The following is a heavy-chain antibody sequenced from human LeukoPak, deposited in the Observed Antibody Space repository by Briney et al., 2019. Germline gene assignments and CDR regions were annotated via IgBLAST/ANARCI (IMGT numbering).Heavy chain of an antibody. J-gene: IGHJ4*02. D-gene: IGHD3-22*01. CDR3: AKDISGGDYYDSSGYDY. V-gene: IGHV3-9*01. CDR1: GFTFDGYA. CDR2: ISWNSGSI. Sequence: GRSLRLSCAASGFTFDGYAMHWVRQAPGKGLEWVSGISWNSGSIGYADPVKGRFTISRDNAKNSLYLQMSSLRAEDTALYYCAKDISGGDYYDSSGYDYWGQGTLVTVSS.